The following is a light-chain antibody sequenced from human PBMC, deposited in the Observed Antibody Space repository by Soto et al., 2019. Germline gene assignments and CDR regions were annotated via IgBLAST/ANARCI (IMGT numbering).Light chain of an antibody. V-gene: IGKV1-39*01. J-gene: IGKJ4*01. CDR1: QTISSY. CDR3: QQTFSTYVS. Sequence: DIQMTQFPSSLSASVGDRVTITCRASQTISSYLHWYQLKPGQAPKLLIYAASSLQSGVPSRFSGSRSGTEFTLTISSLQPEDFATYFCQQTFSTYVSFGGGTKVEIK. CDR2: AAS.